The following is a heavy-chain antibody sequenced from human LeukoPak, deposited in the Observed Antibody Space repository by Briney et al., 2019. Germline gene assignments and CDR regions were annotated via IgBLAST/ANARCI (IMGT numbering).Heavy chain of an antibody. D-gene: IGHD3-10*01. CDR2: IYYSGST. CDR3: ARLLWFGELGGTYYFDY. V-gene: IGHV4-39*01. CDR1: GGSISSSSYH. Sequence: PSETLSLTCTVSGGSISSSSYHWGWIRQPPGKGLEWIGSIYYSGSTYYNPSLKSRVTISVDTSKNKFSLKLSSVTAADTAVYYCARLLWFGELGGTYYFDYWGQGTLVTVSS. J-gene: IGHJ4*02.